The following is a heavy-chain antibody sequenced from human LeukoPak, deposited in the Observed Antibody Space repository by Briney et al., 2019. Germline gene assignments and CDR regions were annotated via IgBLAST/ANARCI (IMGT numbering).Heavy chain of an antibody. CDR3: ARDDFEHSVHYGMDV. J-gene: IGHJ6*02. CDR1: GGSFSGYY. D-gene: IGHD3/OR15-3a*01. CDR2: INHSGST. Sequence: SETLSLTCAVHGGSFSGYYWSWIRQPPGKGLEWIGEINHSGSTNYNPSLKSRVTISVDTSKNQFSLKLSSVTAADTAVYYCARDDFEHSVHYGMDVWGQGTAVTVSS. V-gene: IGHV4-34*01.